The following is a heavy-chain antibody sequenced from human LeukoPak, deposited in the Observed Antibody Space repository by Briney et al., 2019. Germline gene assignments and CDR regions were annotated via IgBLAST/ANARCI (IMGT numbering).Heavy chain of an antibody. CDR1: GGSISSNINY. CDR3: ARQALWFFDH. D-gene: IGHD2-21*01. J-gene: IGHJ4*02. Sequence: SQTLSLTDTVSGGSISSNINYWAWIRQPPGRGLEWIGSISYGGSTYYSPSLESRVTICVDTSKNQFSLRLSSVTAADTAVYYCARQALWFFDHWGQGTLVTVSS. CDR2: ISYGGST. V-gene: IGHV4-39*01.